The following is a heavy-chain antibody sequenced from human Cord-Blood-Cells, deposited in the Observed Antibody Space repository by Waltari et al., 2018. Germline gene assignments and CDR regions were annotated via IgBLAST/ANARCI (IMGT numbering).Heavy chain of an antibody. Sequence: QVQLVQSGAEVKKPGASVTVSCKASGSTCTGHYMHWVRQAPGQGLEWMGWINPNSGCTNYAQKFQGRVTMTRDTSISTAYMELSRLRSDDTAVYYCARVWSEYSSSFDYWGQGTLVTVSS. CDR3: ARVWSEYSSSFDY. V-gene: IGHV1-2*02. D-gene: IGHD6-6*01. CDR1: GSTCTGHY. J-gene: IGHJ4*02. CDR2: INPNSGCT.